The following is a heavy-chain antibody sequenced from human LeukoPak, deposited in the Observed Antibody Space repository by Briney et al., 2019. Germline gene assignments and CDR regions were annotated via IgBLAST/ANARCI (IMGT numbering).Heavy chain of an antibody. CDR1: GFTVSSNY. D-gene: IGHD5-12*01. CDR2: IYSGGST. CDR3: ARLARGPNYFDY. V-gene: IGHV3-66*04. J-gene: IGHJ4*02. Sequence: GGSLRLSCAASGFTVSSNYMSWVRQAPGKGLEWVSVIYSGGSTYYADSVKGRFTISRDNSKNTLYLQMNSLRAEDTAVYYCARLARGPNYFDYWGQGTLVTVSS.